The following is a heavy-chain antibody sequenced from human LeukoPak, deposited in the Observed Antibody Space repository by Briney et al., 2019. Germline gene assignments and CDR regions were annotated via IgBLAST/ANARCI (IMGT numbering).Heavy chain of an antibody. V-gene: IGHV1-24*01. CDR1: GYKLTESS. CDR2: FDPEVGKT. J-gene: IGHJ4*02. Sequence: ASVKVSCKVSGYKLTESSMHWVRQAPGKGLERMGGFDPEVGKTIYAQRFQGRVSMTEDTSTDTAYMELTSLRSEDTAVYYCAADMMQLRADSYFDYWGQGTLVTVSS. D-gene: IGHD3-16*01. CDR3: AADMMQLRADSYFDY.